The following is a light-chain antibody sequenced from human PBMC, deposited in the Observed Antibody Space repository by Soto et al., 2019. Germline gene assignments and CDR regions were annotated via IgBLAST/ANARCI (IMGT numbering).Light chain of an antibody. CDR2: GAS. CDR1: QSVSNNY. Sequence: IVLTHSPGTLSLSPGEMATLSFGAIQSVSNNYLAWYQQKPGQAPRLLIYGASNRATGIPDRFSGSGSGTDLTLTISRLEPEDFAVYYCQQYGSSGTFGQGTKVDIK. V-gene: IGKV3-20*01. CDR3: QQYGSSGT. J-gene: IGKJ1*01.